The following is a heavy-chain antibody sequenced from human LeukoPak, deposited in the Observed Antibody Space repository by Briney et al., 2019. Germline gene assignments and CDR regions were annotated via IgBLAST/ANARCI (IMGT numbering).Heavy chain of an antibody. J-gene: IGHJ4*02. CDR2: ISYDGSNK. CDR1: GYSFTSYW. Sequence: GESLKISCRVSGYSFTSYWIGWGRQAPGKGLEWVAVISYDGSNKYYADSVKGRFTISRDNSKNTLYLQMNSLRAEDTAVYYCARMGNDYGDYDYFDYWGQGTLVTVSS. V-gene: IGHV3-30*19. D-gene: IGHD4-17*01. CDR3: ARMGNDYGDYDYFDY.